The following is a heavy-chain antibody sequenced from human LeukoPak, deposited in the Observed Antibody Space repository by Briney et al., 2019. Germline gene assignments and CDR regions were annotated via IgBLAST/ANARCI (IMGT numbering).Heavy chain of an antibody. V-gene: IGHV6-1*01. D-gene: IGHD2-21*02. Sequence: SQTLSLTCAISGDSVSSNSAAWNWIRQSPSRGLEWLGRTYYRSKWYNDYAVSVKSRITINPDTSKNQFSLQLNSVTPEDTAVYYCARDSEEYCGGDCYYYYYYYMDVWGKGTTVTVSS. CDR3: ARDSEEYCGGDCYYYYYYYMDV. CDR2: TYYRSKWYN. CDR1: GDSVSSNSAA. J-gene: IGHJ6*03.